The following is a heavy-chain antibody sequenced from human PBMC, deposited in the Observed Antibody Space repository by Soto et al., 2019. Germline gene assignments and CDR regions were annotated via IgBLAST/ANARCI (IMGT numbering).Heavy chain of an antibody. D-gene: IGHD3-10*01. J-gene: IGHJ6*02. CDR1: GYTFTNYD. V-gene: IGHV1-18*01. Sequence: QVHLVQSGAEVKKPGASVKVSCKASGYTFTNYDINWVRQAPGQGLEWMGWISTYTGNTKYSQTLQGRVTMTTDTSEITAYMELRSLRSEDAAVYYCARGYYYGSGRPPPGGMDVWGQGTTVTVSS. CDR2: ISTYTGNT. CDR3: ARGYYYGSGRPPPGGMDV.